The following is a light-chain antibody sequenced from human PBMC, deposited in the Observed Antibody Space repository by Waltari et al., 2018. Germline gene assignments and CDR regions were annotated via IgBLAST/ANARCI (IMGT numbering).Light chain of an antibody. V-gene: IGLV2-23*02. CDR3: CSYTLGGSYYV. Sequence: QSDLTQPASVSGSPGQSVTISCTGSSSNIGSYNFVSWYQQHPDKAPQLIISEVTTRPSGVSNRFSGSKSGNTASLTISGLQPEDEAEYFCCSYTLGGSYYVFGTGTKVAVL. CDR1: SSNIGSYNF. CDR2: EVT. J-gene: IGLJ1*01.